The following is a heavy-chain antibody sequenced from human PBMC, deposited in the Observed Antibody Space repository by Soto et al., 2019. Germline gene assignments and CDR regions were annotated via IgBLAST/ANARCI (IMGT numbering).Heavy chain of an antibody. CDR1: GFTFDDYA. J-gene: IGHJ4*02. D-gene: IGHD1-20*01. CDR3: AKLGNNWNDPFHFDY. V-gene: IGHV3-9*01. CDR2: ISWNSGSI. Sequence: EVQLVESGGGLVQPGRSLRLSCAASGFTFDDYAMHWVRQAPGKGLEWVSGISWNSGSIGYADSVKGRFTISRDNAKNSLYLQMNSLRAEDTALYYCAKLGNNWNDPFHFDYWGQGTLVTVSS.